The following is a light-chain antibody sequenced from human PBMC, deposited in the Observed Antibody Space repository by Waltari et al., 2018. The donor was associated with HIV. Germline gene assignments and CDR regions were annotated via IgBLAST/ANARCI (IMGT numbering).Light chain of an antibody. V-gene: IGLV2-14*01. CDR1: SSDVGGYTF. Sequence: QSALTQPASVSGSPGQSITISCTGTSSDVGGYTFVSWYQQHPGKAPKLMIYEVSNRPSGVSKRFSGSKSGNTASLTISGLQAEDEADYSCSSYTSSSTVVFGGGTKLTVL. CDR2: EVS. J-gene: IGLJ2*01. CDR3: SSYTSSSTVV.